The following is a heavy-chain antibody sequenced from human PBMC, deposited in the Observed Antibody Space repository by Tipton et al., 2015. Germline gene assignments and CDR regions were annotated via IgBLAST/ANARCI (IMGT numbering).Heavy chain of an antibody. D-gene: IGHD6-13*01. CDR2: IYYTGNT. Sequence: TLSLTCTVSGGSLSSGSYYWGWIRQPPGKGLEWIGSIYYTGNTYYNPSLKSRVTISVDTSKNQFSLKLSSVTAADTAVYYCARHTPWYQGDAFDIWGQGTMVTVSS. J-gene: IGHJ3*02. CDR1: GGSLSSGSYY. CDR3: ARHTPWYQGDAFDI. V-gene: IGHV4-39*01.